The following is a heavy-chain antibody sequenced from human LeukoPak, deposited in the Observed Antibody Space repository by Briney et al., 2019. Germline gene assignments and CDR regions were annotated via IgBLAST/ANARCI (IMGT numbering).Heavy chain of an antibody. Sequence: GGSLRLSCAASGFTFSSYSMNWVRQAPGKGLEWVSSISSSRSYKYYADSLKGRFTISRDNAKNSLYLQMNSLRAEDTAVYYCARAQKREYYFDYWGQGTLVTVSS. CDR2: ISSSRSYK. V-gene: IGHV3-21*01. CDR3: ARAQKREYYFDY. J-gene: IGHJ4*02. CDR1: GFTFSSYS.